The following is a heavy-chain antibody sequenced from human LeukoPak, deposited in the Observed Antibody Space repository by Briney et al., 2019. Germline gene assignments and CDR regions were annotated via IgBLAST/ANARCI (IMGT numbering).Heavy chain of an antibody. CDR2: ISYSGTT. CDR1: GASISSGNYF. CDR3: ARSFDY. V-gene: IGHV4-39*01. Sequence: SETLSLTCSVSGASISSGNYFWNWVRQSPVKGLEWIGCISYSGTTHYNPSLKSRVTIFVDTSKNQFSLNLNSVTASDTAAYYCARSFDYWGQGTLVAVSS. J-gene: IGHJ4*02.